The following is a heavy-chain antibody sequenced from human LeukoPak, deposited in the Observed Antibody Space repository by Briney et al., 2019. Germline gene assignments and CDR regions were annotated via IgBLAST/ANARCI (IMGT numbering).Heavy chain of an antibody. D-gene: IGHD3-22*01. Sequence: PSQTLSLTCTVSGGSISSGGYYWSWIRQHPGKGLEWIGYIYYSGSTYYNPSLKSRVTISVDTSKNQFSLKLSSVTAADTAVYYCARSGSAYYYDSSGLLPRVEDAFDIWGQGTMVTVSS. CDR1: GGSISSGGYY. V-gene: IGHV4-31*03. CDR2: IYYSGST. CDR3: ARSGSAYYYDSSGLLPRVEDAFDI. J-gene: IGHJ3*02.